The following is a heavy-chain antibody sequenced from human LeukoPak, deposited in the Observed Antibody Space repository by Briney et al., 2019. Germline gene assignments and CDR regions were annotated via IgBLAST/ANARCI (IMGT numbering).Heavy chain of an antibody. V-gene: IGHV3-48*02. CDR1: GFSFRCYT. CDR3: ARDALHTAHFDY. J-gene: IGHJ4*02. D-gene: IGHD2-2*02. CDR2: VSASSDK. Sequence: PGGSLRLSCAASGFSFRCYTMNGVRQSPGKGLQWVSTVSASSDKHYSASVKGRFTLSRDNARNSLYLQMNRLRDDDTAVYYCARDALHTAHFDYWGQGTLVTVSS.